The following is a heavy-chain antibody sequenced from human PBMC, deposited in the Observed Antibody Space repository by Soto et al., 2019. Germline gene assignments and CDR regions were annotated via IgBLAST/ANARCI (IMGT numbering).Heavy chain of an antibody. CDR2: INYSGST. V-gene: IGHV4-39*01. CDR1: GWSLSSNDYF. D-gene: IGHD3-16*01. J-gene: IGHJ3*02. CDR3: ARRQQYYDATFDI. Sequence: SETLSLTCTLYGWSLSSNDYFWGWVRPPPGKGLEWIGSINYSGSTIYNPSLKSRVTISVDTSKNQFSLKLSSVTAADSAVYYCARRQQYYDATFDIWGQGTMVTVSS.